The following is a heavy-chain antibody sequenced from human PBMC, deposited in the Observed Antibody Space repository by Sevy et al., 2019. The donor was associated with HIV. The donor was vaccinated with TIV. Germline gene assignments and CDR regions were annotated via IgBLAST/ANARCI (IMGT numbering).Heavy chain of an antibody. Sequence: ASVKVSCKASGYTFTSYDINWVRQATGQGLEWMGWMNPNSGNTGYAQKFQGRVTMTRNTSISTAYMELSSLRSEETAVYYCARGPGITIVRGVSHYGMDVWGQGTTVTVSS. V-gene: IGHV1-8*01. CDR3: ARGPGITIVRGVSHYGMDV. D-gene: IGHD3-10*01. CDR1: GYTFTSYD. J-gene: IGHJ6*02. CDR2: MNPNSGNT.